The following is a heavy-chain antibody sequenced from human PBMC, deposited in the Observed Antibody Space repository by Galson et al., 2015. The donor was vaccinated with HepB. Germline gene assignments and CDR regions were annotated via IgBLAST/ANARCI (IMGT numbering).Heavy chain of an antibody. Sequence: SCKASGFTFTSSAVQWVRQARGQRLEWIGWVVVGSGNTNYAQKFQERVTITRDMSTSTAYMELSSLRSEDTAVYYCAALRRDGSSVDYWGQGTLVTVSS. D-gene: IGHD5-24*01. J-gene: IGHJ4*02. V-gene: IGHV1-58*01. CDR2: VVVGSGNT. CDR3: AALRRDGSSVDY. CDR1: GFTFTSSA.